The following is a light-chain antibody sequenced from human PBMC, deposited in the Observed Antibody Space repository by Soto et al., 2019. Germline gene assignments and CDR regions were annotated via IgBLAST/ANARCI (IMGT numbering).Light chain of an antibody. J-gene: IGLJ2*01. CDR1: SSNIGAGYD. Sequence: QSVLTQPPSVSGAPGQRVTISCTGSSSNIGAGYDVHWYQQLPGTAPKLLISGNSNRPSGVPDRFSGSKSGTSASLAITGLQAEDEADYYCQSYDSSLSGSEFGGGTKLTVL. V-gene: IGLV1-40*01. CDR2: GNS. CDR3: QSYDSSLSGSE.